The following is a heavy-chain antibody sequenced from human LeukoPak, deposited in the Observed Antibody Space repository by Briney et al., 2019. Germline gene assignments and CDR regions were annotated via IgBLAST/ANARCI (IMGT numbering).Heavy chain of an antibody. CDR1: GFTFSSYA. J-gene: IGHJ4*02. CDR2: ISSSGSTI. Sequence: PGGSLRLSCAASGFTFSSYAMSWVRQAPGKGLEWVSYISSSGSTIYYADSVKGRFTISRDNAKNSLYLQMNSLRAEDTAVYFCARDRSSVTAWVDYWGQGTLVTVSS. D-gene: IGHD2-21*02. V-gene: IGHV3-48*03. CDR3: ARDRSSVTAWVDY.